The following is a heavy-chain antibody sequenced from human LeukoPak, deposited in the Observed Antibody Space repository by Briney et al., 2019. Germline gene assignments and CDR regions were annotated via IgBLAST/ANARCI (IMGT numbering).Heavy chain of an antibody. V-gene: IGHV3-7*03. CDR3: ARAPSSGYSGANAFDI. CDR1: EFIFSRYW. J-gene: IGHJ3*02. CDR2: IKQDGSEK. Sequence: GGSLRLACAASEFIFSRYWMSWVRQAPGKGLEWVANIKQDGSEKYYVDSVKGRFTISRDNAKNSLYLQMNSLSAEDTAVYYCARAPSSGYSGANAFDIWGQGTMVTVSS. D-gene: IGHD3-22*01.